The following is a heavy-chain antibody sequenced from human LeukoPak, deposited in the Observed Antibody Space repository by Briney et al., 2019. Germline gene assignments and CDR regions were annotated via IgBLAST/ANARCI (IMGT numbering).Heavy chain of an antibody. CDR3: ARPTLAAAGTGGWFDP. CDR1: GYSFTSYW. V-gene: IGHV5-10-1*01. D-gene: IGHD6-13*01. J-gene: IGHJ5*02. CDR2: IDPSDSYT. Sequence: GESLKISCKASGYSFTSYWITWVRQMPGKGLEWMGRIDPSDSYTNYSPSFQGHVTISADKSISTAYLQWSSLKASDTAMYYCARPTLAAAGTGGWFDPWGQGTLVTVSS.